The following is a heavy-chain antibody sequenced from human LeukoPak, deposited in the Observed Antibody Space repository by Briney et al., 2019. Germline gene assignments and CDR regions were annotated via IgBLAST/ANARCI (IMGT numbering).Heavy chain of an antibody. CDR3: VKERGSGYDYEIDY. CDR1: GFTFSSYA. J-gene: IGHJ4*02. CDR2: ISSNGGST. Sequence: GGSLRLSCSASGFTFSSYAMHWVRQAPGKGLEYVSAISSNGGSTYYADSVKGRFTSSRDNSKNTLYLQMSSLRAEDTAVYYCVKERGSGYDYEIDYWGQGTLVTVSS. D-gene: IGHD5-12*01. V-gene: IGHV3-64D*06.